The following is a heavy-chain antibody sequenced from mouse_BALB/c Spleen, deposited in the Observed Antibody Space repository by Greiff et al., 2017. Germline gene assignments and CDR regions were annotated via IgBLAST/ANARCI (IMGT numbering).Heavy chain of an antibody. D-gene: IGHD2-1*01. CDR2: IWAGGST. CDR3: ARGNLLLSPMDY. J-gene: IGHJ4*01. V-gene: IGHV2-9*02. CDR1: GFSLTSYG. Sequence: VHLVESGPGLVAPSQSLSITCTVSGFSLTSYGVHWVRQPPGKGLEWLGVIWAGGSTNYNSALMSRLSISKDNSKSQVFLKMNRLQTDDTAMYYCARGNLLLSPMDYWGQGTSVTVSS.